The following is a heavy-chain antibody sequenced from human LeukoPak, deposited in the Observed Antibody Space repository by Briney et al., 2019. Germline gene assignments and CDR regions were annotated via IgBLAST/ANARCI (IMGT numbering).Heavy chain of an antibody. CDR2: IASDGSST. J-gene: IGHJ4*02. V-gene: IGHV3-74*01. Sequence: GGSLGLSCAASGFTFSSYWMNWVRQAPGKGLVWVSRIASDGSSTTYADSVKGRFSISRDNAKNTLYLQMNSLRVEDTAVYYFARGRPHGNDYWGQGTLVTVSS. D-gene: IGHD4-23*01. CDR3: ARGRPHGNDY. CDR1: GFTFSSYW.